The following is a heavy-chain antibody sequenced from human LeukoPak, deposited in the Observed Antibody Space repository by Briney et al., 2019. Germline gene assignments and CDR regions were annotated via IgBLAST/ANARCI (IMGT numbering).Heavy chain of an antibody. D-gene: IGHD4-23*01. CDR3: AAGGLGDY. CDR1: GGSISSTSHY. Sequence: SETLSLTCTVSGGSISSTSHYWSWIRQPPGKGLEWIGSMHYSGYTYYNPSLKSRLSISVDTSKNQFSLKLSSVTAADTAVYYCAAGGLGDYWGQGTLVTVSS. V-gene: IGHV4-39*01. CDR2: MHYSGYT. J-gene: IGHJ4*02.